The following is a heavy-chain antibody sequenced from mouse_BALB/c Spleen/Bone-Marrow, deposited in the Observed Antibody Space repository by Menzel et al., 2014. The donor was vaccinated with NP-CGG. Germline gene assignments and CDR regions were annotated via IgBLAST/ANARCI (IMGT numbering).Heavy chain of an antibody. CDR1: GYSITSDYA. Sequence: VQLQQSGPGLVKPSQSLSLTCTVTGYSITSDYAWNWIRQFPGNKLEWMGYISYSGSTSCNPSLKSRISITRDTSNNQSFMQLNSVTTEDTATYYCARTTTVVSLFDYWGQGTTITVSS. V-gene: IGHV3-2*02. CDR2: ISYSGST. J-gene: IGHJ2*01. CDR3: ARTTTVVSLFDY. D-gene: IGHD1-1*01.